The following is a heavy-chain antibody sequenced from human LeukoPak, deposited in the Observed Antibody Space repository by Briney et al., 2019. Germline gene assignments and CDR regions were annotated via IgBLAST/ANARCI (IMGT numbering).Heavy chain of an antibody. J-gene: IGHJ6*03. Sequence: SETLSLTCTVSGGSISSHYWSWIRQPPGKGVEWIGYIYYSGSTNYNPSLKSRVTISVDTSKNQFSLKLSSVTAADTAVYYCARRQQLGYYYYYMDVWGKGTTVTVSS. D-gene: IGHD6-13*01. V-gene: IGHV4-59*11. CDR2: IYYSGST. CDR3: ARRQQLGYYYYYMDV. CDR1: GGSISSHY.